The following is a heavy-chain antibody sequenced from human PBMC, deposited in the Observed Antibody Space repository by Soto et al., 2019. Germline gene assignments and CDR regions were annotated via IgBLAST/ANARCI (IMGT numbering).Heavy chain of an antibody. Sequence: GGSLRLSCAASGFTFSSYAMHWVRQAPGKGLEWVAVISYDGSNKYYADSVKGRFTISRDNSKNTLYLQMNSLRAEDTAVYYCAKDHGVAATTFDAYWGQGTLVTVSS. D-gene: IGHD2-15*01. CDR2: ISYDGSNK. J-gene: IGHJ4*02. CDR3: AKDHGVAATTFDAY. V-gene: IGHV3-30-3*01. CDR1: GFTFSSYA.